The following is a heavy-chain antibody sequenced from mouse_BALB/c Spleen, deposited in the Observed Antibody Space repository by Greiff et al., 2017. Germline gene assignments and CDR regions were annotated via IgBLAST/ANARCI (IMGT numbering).Heavy chain of an antibody. CDR3: ARGGMDY. J-gene: IGHJ4*01. Sequence: VESGGGLVKPGGSLKLSCAASGFTFSSYAMSWVRQTPEKRLEWVASISSGGSTYYPDSVKGRFTISRDNARNILYLQMSSLRSEDTAMYYCARGGMDYWGQGTSVTVSS. CDR2: ISSGGST. CDR1: GFTFSSYA. V-gene: IGHV5-6-5*01.